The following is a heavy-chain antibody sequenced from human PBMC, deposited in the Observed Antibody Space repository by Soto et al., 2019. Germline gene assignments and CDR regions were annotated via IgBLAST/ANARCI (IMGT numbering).Heavy chain of an antibody. CDR3: ARDGQLVINYFDY. CDR1: GFTFSSYW. J-gene: IGHJ4*02. CDR2: IKQDGSEK. Sequence: GGSLRLSCAASGFTFSSYWMSWVRQAPEKGLEWVANIKQDGSEKYYVDSVKGRFTISRDNAKNSLYLQMNSLRAEDTAVYYCARDGQLVINYFDYWGQGTLVTVSS. D-gene: IGHD6-13*01. V-gene: IGHV3-7*01.